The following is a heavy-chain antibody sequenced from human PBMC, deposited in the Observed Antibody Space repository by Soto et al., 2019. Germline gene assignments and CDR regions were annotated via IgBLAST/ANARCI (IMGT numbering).Heavy chain of an antibody. J-gene: IGHJ4*02. CDR3: ARDVDYGDYVDY. CDR1: GFTFSDYY. D-gene: IGHD4-17*01. Sequence: GGSLRLSCAASGFTFSDYYMSWIRQAPGKGLEWVSYISSSGSTIYYADSVKGRFTISRDDAKNSLYLQMNSLRAEDTAVYYCARDVDYGDYVDYWGQGTLVTVSS. CDR2: ISSSGSTI. V-gene: IGHV3-11*01.